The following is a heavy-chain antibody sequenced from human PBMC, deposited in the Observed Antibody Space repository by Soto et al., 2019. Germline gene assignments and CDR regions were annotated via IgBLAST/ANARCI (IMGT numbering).Heavy chain of an antibody. J-gene: IGHJ4*02. CDR1: GFNVNSDY. CDR3: TRDGRGLGRLSLFEY. D-gene: IGHD2-21*02. V-gene: IGHV3-53*01. Sequence: QPGGSLRLSCAASGFNVNSDYMNWVRQTPGKGLEWVASIYSGGTTYYADSVRGRFTISSDKSKNTLYFQLSSLRIEDTAVYYCTRDGRGLGRLSLFEYWGQGVLVTV. CDR2: IYSGGTT.